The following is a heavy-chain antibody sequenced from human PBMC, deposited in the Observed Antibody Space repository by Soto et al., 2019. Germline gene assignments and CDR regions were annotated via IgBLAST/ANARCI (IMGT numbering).Heavy chain of an antibody. CDR1: GGSISSYY. CDR3: ASTGGNSGYYY. J-gene: IGHJ4*02. Sequence: PSETLSLTCTVSGGSISSYYWSWIRQPAGKGLEWIGRIYSSWSTNYNPSLKSRVTMSVDTSKNQFSLKLSSVTAADTAVYYCASTGGNSGYYYWGQGTPVTVSS. CDR2: IYSSWST. D-gene: IGHD3-22*01. V-gene: IGHV4-4*07.